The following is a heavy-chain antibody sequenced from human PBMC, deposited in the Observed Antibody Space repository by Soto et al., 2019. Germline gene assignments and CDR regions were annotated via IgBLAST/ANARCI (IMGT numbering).Heavy chain of an antibody. CDR1: GGSVSGYY. Sequence: QVQLQESGPGLVKPSETLSLTCTVSGGSVSGYYWSWIRQPPGKGLEWIGYIYYSGSTNYNPSLKRRVTISVDTSKNQFSLKLSSVTAADTAVYYCARGRQWLDDWGQGTLVTVSS. J-gene: IGHJ4*02. CDR2: IYYSGST. CDR3: ARGRQWLDD. V-gene: IGHV4-59*02. D-gene: IGHD6-19*01.